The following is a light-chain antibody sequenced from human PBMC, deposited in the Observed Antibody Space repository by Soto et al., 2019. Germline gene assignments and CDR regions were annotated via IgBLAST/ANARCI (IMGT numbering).Light chain of an antibody. CDR3: NSYTSSSTYV. V-gene: IGLV2-14*01. CDR1: SSDVGGYNY. CDR2: DVS. Sequence: QSVPTQPASVSGSPGQSITISCTGTSSDVGGYNYVSWYQQHPGKAPKLMIYDVSNRPSGVSNRFSGSKSGNTASLTISGLQAEDEADYYCNSYTSSSTYVFGTGTKVTVL. J-gene: IGLJ1*01.